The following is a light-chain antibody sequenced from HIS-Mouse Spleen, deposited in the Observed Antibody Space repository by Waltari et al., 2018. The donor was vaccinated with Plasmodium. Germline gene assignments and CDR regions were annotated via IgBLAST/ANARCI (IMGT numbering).Light chain of an antibody. CDR3: QQYNSYQ. V-gene: IGKV1-5*03. CDR1: QGISSW. Sequence: DIQMTQSPSTLSASLGDRLTITCRASQGISSWLAWYQQKPGKAPKLLSYKASSLESGVPSRFSGSGSGTEFTLTISSLQPDDFATYYCQQYNSYQFGQGTKVEIK. J-gene: IGKJ1*01. CDR2: KAS.